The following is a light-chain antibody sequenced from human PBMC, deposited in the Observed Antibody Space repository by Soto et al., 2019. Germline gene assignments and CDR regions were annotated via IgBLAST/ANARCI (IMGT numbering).Light chain of an antibody. CDR2: RTS. V-gene: IGKV3-15*01. CDR3: QQYNNWPRAT. J-gene: IGKJ4*01. Sequence: DIVMTQSPDSLAVSLGERATLSCMASQSVRSSHLAWYQQKPGQAPRLLMFRTSSRATGFPARFSGSGSRTEFNLTISSLQSEDFGVYYCQQYNNWPRATFGGGTKVDI. CDR1: QSVRSSH.